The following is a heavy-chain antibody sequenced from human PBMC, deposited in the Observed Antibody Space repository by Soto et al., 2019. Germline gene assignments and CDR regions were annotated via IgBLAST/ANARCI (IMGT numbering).Heavy chain of an antibody. V-gene: IGHV3-23*01. CDR2: ITGSGAST. D-gene: IGHD4-17*01. J-gene: IGHJ2*01. CDR1: GFTFSTYG. CDR3: AKAEYYGGNWYFDL. Sequence: EVQLLESGGGLVQPGGSLRLSCAASGFTFSTYGMNWVRRAPGKGLEWVSGITGSGASTYYADSVKGRFTISRDNSKNTLYLQMNSLRAEDTAVYYCAKAEYYGGNWYFDLWGRGTLVTVSS.